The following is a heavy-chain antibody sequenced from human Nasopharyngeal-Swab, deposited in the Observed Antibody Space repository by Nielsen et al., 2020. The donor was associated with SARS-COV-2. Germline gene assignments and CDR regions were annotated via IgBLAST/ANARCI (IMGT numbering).Heavy chain of an antibody. CDR3: TRDIGGGYGY. Sequence: GESLKISCVGSGYTFSNYWMHWVRQVPGKGLVWVSRIDTDGSTTNYADSVKDRFRISRDNAKNTLYLQMDSLRGEDTAIYYCTRDIGGGYGYWGQGILVTVSS. J-gene: IGHJ4*02. D-gene: IGHD2-15*01. CDR1: GYTFSNYW. CDR2: IDTDGSTT. V-gene: IGHV3-74*01.